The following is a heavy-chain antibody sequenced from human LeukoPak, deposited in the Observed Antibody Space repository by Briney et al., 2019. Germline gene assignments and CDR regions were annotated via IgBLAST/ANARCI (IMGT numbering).Heavy chain of an antibody. Sequence: SETLSLTCIVSGGSISSYYWSWIRQPPGKGLEWIGYIFYSGSTNYNPSLKSRVTISLDTSKNQFSLRLSSVTAADTAVYYCARHGSVSSGALVWGQGTLVTVSS. D-gene: IGHD3-22*01. V-gene: IGHV4-59*08. CDR3: ARHGSVSSGALV. J-gene: IGHJ4*02. CDR2: IFYSGST. CDR1: GGSISSYY.